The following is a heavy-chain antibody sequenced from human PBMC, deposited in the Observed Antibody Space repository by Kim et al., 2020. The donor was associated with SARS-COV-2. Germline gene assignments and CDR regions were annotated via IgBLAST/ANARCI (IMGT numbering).Heavy chain of an antibody. D-gene: IGHD3-10*01. CDR2: ISWDGGST. J-gene: IGHJ6*04. CDR3: AKGEGITLVRVVIVRSSYSYGMYV. V-gene: IGHV3-43*01. Sequence: GGSLRLSCAASGFTFSSYTMHWVRQAPGKGLEWVSLISWDGGSTYYADSVKGRFTISRDNSKNSLYLQMNSLRTEDNALYYCAKGEGITLVRVVIVRSSYSYGMYVWGKGNTVTLSS. CDR1: GFTFSSYT.